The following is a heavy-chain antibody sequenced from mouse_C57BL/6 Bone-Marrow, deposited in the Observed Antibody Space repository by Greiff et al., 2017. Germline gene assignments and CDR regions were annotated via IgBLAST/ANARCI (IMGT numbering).Heavy chain of an antibody. CDR2: IDPSDSYT. CDR3: ARAGLNWDYFDY. D-gene: IGHD4-1*01. Sequence: QVQLQQPGAELVMPGASVKLSCKASGYTFTSYWMHWVKQRPGQGLEWIGEIDPSDSYTNYNQKFKGKSTLTVDKSSSTAYMQLSSLTSEDSAVYYCARAGLNWDYFDYWGQGTTLTVSS. CDR1: GYTFTSYW. J-gene: IGHJ2*01. V-gene: IGHV1-69*01.